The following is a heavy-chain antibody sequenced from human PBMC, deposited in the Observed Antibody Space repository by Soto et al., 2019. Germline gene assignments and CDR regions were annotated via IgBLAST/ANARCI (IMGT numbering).Heavy chain of an antibody. J-gene: IGHJ5*02. CDR2: IFYSGSA. CDR3: ARHENVWFGPGEPRDKNWFDP. CDR1: GGSISSRSYY. Sequence: SETLSLTCAVSGGSISSRSYYWGWIRQPPGKGLEWIGSIFYSGSANYNPSLKRRLTISVDTSKNQFSLKLSSVTAADTAVYYCARHENVWFGPGEPRDKNWFDPWGQGTLVTVSS. V-gene: IGHV4-39*01. D-gene: IGHD3-10*01.